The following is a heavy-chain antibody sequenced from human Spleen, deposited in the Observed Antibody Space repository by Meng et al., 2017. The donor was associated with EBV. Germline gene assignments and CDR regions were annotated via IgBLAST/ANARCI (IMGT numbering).Heavy chain of an antibody. D-gene: IGHD3-3*01. J-gene: IGHJ4*02. CDR3: ARVWSADDMPHFDY. Sequence: HVRGSGPGLVKPSGTLSLTCAVSGGSIRGSNWWSWVRQPPGKGLEWIGENYYSGSTNYSPSLKSRVTISVDKSKNQFSLELTSVTAADTAVYYCARVWSADDMPHFDYWGQGTLVTVSS. CDR1: GGSIRGSNW. V-gene: IGHV4-4*02. CDR2: NYYSGST.